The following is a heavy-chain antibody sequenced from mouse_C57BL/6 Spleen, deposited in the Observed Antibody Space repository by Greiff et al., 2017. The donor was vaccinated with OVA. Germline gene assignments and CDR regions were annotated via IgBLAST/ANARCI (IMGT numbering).Heavy chain of an antibody. CDR2: IHPNSGST. CDR3: ARGEGSTMVTTGAY. J-gene: IGHJ3*01. V-gene: IGHV1-64*01. CDR1: GYTFTSYW. D-gene: IGHD2-2*01. Sequence: QVQLQQPGAELVKPGASVKLSCKASGYTFTSYWMHWVKQRPGQGLEWIGMIHPNSGSTNYNEKFKSKATLTVDKSSSTAYMQLSSLTSEDSAVYYCARGEGSTMVTTGAYWGQGTLVTVSA.